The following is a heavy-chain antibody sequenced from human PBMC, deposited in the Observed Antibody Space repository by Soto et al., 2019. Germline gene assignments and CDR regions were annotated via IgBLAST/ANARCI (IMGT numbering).Heavy chain of an antibody. D-gene: IGHD5-18*01. CDR1: SASLGNHY. Sequence: SETLSLTCAVFSASLGNHYWAWIRQSPDKGLEWIGEVHPSGRTAYNPSLKSRLTLSLDTSKNQFPLKVASVTAADTAVYFCARGKPSVYRFGPRNFFYYGLDVWGPGTTVTVSS. J-gene: IGHJ6*02. V-gene: IGHV4-34*01. CDR2: VHPSGRT. CDR3: ARGKPSVYRFGPRNFFYYGLDV.